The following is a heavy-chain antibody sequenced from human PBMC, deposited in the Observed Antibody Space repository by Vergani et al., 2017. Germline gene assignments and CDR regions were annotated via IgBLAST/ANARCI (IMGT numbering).Heavy chain of an antibody. CDR3: ARLGDTVTTIGTFDI. Sequence: QVQLQESGPGLVKPSETLSLTCTVSGGSISSYYWSWIRQPPGKGLEWIGYIYYSGSTNYNPSLKIRVTISVDTSKIQFSLKLSSVTAADTAVYYCARLGDTVTTIGTFDIWGQGTMVTVSS. J-gene: IGHJ3*02. CDR2: IYYSGST. V-gene: IGHV4-59*08. CDR1: GGSISSYY. D-gene: IGHD5-12*01.